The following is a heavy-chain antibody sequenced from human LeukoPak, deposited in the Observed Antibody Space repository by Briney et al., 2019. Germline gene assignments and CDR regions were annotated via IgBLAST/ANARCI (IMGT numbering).Heavy chain of an antibody. D-gene: IGHD1-14*01. CDR2: ISDNGSSA. J-gene: IGHJ4*02. CDR1: GVTFSNYG. CDR3: AREVTGYFDN. Sequence: GGSLRLSCAASGVTFSNYGMHWVRQAPGKGLEYVSGISDNGSSASHANSVKGRFTISRDNSKNTMYLQMGSLRPEDMGVYYCAREVTGYFDNWGLGTLVTVSA. V-gene: IGHV3-64*01.